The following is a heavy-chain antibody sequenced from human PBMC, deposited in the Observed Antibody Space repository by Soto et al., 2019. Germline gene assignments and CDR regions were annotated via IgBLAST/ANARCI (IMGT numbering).Heavy chain of an antibody. CDR3: AKEGDDSSGYYPHIDY. Sequence: PGGSLRLSCAASGFTFSSYAMSWVRQAPGKGLEWVSAISGSGGSTYYADSVKGRFTISRDNSKNTLYLQMNSLRAEDTAVYYCAKEGDDSSGYYPHIDYWGQGTLVTVSS. CDR2: ISGSGGST. J-gene: IGHJ4*02. CDR1: GFTFSSYA. V-gene: IGHV3-23*01. D-gene: IGHD3-22*01.